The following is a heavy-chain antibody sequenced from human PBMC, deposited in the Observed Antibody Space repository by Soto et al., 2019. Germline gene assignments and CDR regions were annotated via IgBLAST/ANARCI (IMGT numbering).Heavy chain of an antibody. CDR1: GDSISSSRLF. Sequence: SETLSLTCTVSGDSISSSRLFWGWIRPPPGKGLEWIGSVHYSGSTYYNPSLKSRVTISVDTSKNQFSLKLSSVTAADTAVYYCARLPRLLYSSSREYYFDYWGQGTLVTVSS. J-gene: IGHJ4*02. D-gene: IGHD6-6*01. CDR2: VHYSGST. V-gene: IGHV4-39*07. CDR3: ARLPRLLYSSSREYYFDY.